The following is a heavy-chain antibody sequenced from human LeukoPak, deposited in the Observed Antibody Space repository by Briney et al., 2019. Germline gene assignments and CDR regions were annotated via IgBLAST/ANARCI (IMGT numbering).Heavy chain of an antibody. CDR2: FYPGDSDT. Sequence: GESLKISCKGSGYSFTSYWIGWVRQMPGKGLEWMGIFYPGDSDTSYNPSFQGQVTISADKSISTAYLQWSSLKASDTAMYYCARIPRGQQWLALDYWGQGTLVTVSS. CDR3: ARIPRGQQWLALDY. D-gene: IGHD6-19*01. CDR1: GYSFTSYW. J-gene: IGHJ4*02. V-gene: IGHV5-51*01.